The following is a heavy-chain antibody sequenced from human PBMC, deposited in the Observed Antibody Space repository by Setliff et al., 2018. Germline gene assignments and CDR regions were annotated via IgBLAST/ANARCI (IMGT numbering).Heavy chain of an antibody. CDR2: IRPNGGGT. D-gene: IGHD2-21*01. CDR3: ARGGGSYRAGNSRPTYWFDP. V-gene: IGHV1-2*02. CDR1: GYPFIEHY. J-gene: IGHJ5*02. Sequence: GASVKVSCKTSGYPFIEHYVNWVRQAPGQGLEWMGWIRPNGGGTLYAQKFQGRVTMTRDTANSTVYMDLSSLTSDDTAIYYCARGGGSYRAGNSRPTYWFDPWGQGTLVTVSS.